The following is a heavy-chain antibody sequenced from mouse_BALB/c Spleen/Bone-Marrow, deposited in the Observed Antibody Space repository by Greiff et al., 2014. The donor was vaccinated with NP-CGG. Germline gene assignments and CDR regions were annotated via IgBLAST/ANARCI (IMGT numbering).Heavy chain of an antibody. CDR1: GFTFSSYG. CDR3: TRRGIYDERTAMDY. Sequence: EVKLMESGGDLVYPGGSLKLSCAASGFTFSSYGMSWVHQTPDTRLEWVATINSGGTNTYYPDSMKGRFTISRDNAKNTLYLQMSSLRSEDTAMYYCTRRGIYDERTAMDYWGRETSVTVSS. CDR2: INSGGTNT. J-gene: IGHJ4*01. D-gene: IGHD2-12*01. V-gene: IGHV5-6*02.